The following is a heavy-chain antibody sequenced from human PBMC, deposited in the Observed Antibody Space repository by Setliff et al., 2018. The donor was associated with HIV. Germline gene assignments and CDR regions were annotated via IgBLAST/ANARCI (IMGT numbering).Heavy chain of an antibody. CDR1: GGSISTGVCY. V-gene: IGHV4-61*02. D-gene: IGHD6-13*01. CDR3: ARVYSRSWFFFDH. CDR2: ISASGST. J-gene: IGHJ4*02. Sequence: PSETLSLTCTVSGGSISTGVCYWSWIRQPADKALEWIGRISASGSTNYNPSLESRVTLSIDTSNNQFSLKLTSVTAADTAVYYCARVYSRSWFFFDHWGQGVLVTVSS.